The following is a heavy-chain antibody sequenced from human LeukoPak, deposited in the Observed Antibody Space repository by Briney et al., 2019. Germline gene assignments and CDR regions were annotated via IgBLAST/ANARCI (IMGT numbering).Heavy chain of an antibody. Sequence: GGSLRLSCAAPGFTFSSYAMHWVRQAPGKGLEWVAVISYDGSNKYYADSVKGRFTISRDNSKNTLHLQMNSLRAEDTAVYYCARDRRYSSSWVPRDAFDIWGQGTMVTVSS. J-gene: IGHJ3*02. CDR2: ISYDGSNK. CDR1: GFTFSSYA. V-gene: IGHV3-30*04. CDR3: ARDRRYSSSWVPRDAFDI. D-gene: IGHD6-13*01.